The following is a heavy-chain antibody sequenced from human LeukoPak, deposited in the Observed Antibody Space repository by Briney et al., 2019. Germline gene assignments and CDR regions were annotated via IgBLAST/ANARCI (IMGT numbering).Heavy chain of an antibody. V-gene: IGHV1-2*06. J-gene: IGHJ4*02. Sequence: GASVKVSCKASGYTLTVYYIHWVRQAPGQGLEWMGRINPNSGDTNFAQKLQGRVTMTTDTSTSTAYMELRSLRSDDTAVYYCARWEPGFDYWGQGTLVTVSS. CDR3: ARWEPGFDY. CDR1: GYTLTVYY. CDR2: INPNSGDT. D-gene: IGHD1-26*01.